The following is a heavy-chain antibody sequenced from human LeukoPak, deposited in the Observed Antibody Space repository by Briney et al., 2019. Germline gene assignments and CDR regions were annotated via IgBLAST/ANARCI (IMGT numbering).Heavy chain of an antibody. D-gene: IGHD1-1*01. CDR2: ISYDGSNK. CDR1: GFTFSSYA. J-gene: IGHJ4*02. CDR3: ARELGLEPCPAY. V-gene: IGHV3-30*04. Sequence: GGSLRLSCAASGFTFSSYAMHWVRQAPGKGLEWVAVISYDGSNKYYADSVKGRFTISRDNSKNTLYLQMNSLRAEDTAVYYCARELGLEPCPAYWGQGTLVTVSS.